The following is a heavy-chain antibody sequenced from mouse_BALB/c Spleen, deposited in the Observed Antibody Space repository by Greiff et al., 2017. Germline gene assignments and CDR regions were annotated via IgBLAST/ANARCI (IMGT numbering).Heavy chain of an antibody. J-gene: IGHJ2*01. V-gene: IGHV5-12-2*01. Sequence: EVMLVESGGGLVQPGGSLKLSCAASGFTCSSYTMSWVRQTPEKRLEWVAYISNGGGSTYYPDTVKGRFTISRDNAKNTLYLQMSSLKSEDTAMYYCARHGDYGSRASSFDYWGQGTTLTVSS. CDR1: GFTCSSYT. CDR2: ISNGGGST. CDR3: ARHGDYGSRASSFDY. D-gene: IGHD1-1*01.